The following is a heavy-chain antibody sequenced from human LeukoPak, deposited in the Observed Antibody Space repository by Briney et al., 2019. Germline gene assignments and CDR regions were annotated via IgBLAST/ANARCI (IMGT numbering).Heavy chain of an antibody. D-gene: IGHD6-6*01. Sequence: DPRGTLIISCAASGFTISSYEMNRVRKAPGKGLEMASYISSISITIYYADSVKGRFTISRDNAKNSLYLQMNSLRAEDTAVYYCARDHSSSMLYYYYYMDVWGKGTTVTVSS. CDR1: GFTISSYE. V-gene: IGHV3-48*03. CDR2: ISSISITI. J-gene: IGHJ6*03. CDR3: ARDHSSSMLYYYYYMDV.